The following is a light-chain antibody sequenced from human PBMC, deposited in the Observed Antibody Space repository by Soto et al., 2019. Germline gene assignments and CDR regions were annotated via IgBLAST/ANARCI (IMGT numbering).Light chain of an antibody. CDR2: NHD. Sequence: QSVLTQPPSVSGAPGQRVTLSCSGSSSNVGINYVNWYQHVPGTAPKLLIYNHDQRPSGVPERFSASAPGTSASLVISGLRAEDEADYYCALWDDRLRRPVFGGGTKLTVL. CDR1: SSNVGINY. CDR3: ALWDDRLRRPV. J-gene: IGLJ3*02. V-gene: IGLV1-47*02.